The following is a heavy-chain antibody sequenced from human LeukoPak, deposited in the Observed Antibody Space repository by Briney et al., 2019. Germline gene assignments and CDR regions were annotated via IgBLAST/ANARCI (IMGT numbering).Heavy chain of an antibody. D-gene: IGHD3-3*01. Sequence: PSETLSLTCTVSGXSISSYYGSWIRQPPGKGLESIGYIYYSGSTNYNPSLKSRVTISVDTSKNQFSLKLSSVTASDTAVYYCARQRYDFWSGSQSLAVWGQGTTVTVSS. CDR2: IYYSGST. V-gene: IGHV4-59*08. CDR3: ARQRYDFWSGSQSLAV. CDR1: GXSISSYY. J-gene: IGHJ6*02.